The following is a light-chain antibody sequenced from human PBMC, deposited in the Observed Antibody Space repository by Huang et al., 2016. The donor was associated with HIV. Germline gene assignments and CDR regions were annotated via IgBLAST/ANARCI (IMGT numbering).Light chain of an antibody. CDR1: QGISNS. Sequence: DIQMTQSPSSLSASVGDSVTITCRASQGISNSVAWYQQKPGKAPKLLLYAASRLESGVPSRFSGSGSGTDYTLTISSLQPEDFATYYCQQYYSTPQTFGQGTKVEIK. CDR3: QQYYSTPQT. CDR2: AAS. V-gene: IGKV1-NL1*01. J-gene: IGKJ1*01.